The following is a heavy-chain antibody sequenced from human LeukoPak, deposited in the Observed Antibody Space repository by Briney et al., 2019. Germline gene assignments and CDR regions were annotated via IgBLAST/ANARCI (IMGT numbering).Heavy chain of an antibody. V-gene: IGHV4-34*01. J-gene: IGHJ4*02. Sequence: SETLSLTCAVYGGSFSGYYWSWIRQPPGKGLEWIGEINHSGSTNYNPSLKSRVTISVDTSKNQFSLKLSSVTAADTAVYYCARGAHCSSTSCYDYFDYWGQGTLVTVSS. CDR1: GGSFSGYY. CDR3: ARGAHCSSTSCYDYFDY. D-gene: IGHD2-2*01. CDR2: INHSGST.